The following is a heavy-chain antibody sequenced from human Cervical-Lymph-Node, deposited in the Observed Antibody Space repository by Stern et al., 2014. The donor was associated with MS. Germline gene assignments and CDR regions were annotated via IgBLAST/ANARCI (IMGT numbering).Heavy chain of an antibody. CDR2: SLSDGTKE. CDR3: ARDDRTSWYGGMPH. J-gene: IGHJ4*02. V-gene: IGHV3-33*01. D-gene: IGHD6-13*01. Sequence: VQLVESGGGAVQPGRSLRLSCATSGFTFSGYGMYWVRQAPGKGLEWVAISLSDGTKEDYEDSVKGRFTISRDNSKNTLYLQMTSLRAEDTAVYYCARDDRTSWYGGMPHWGQGTLVTVSS. CDR1: GFTFSGYG.